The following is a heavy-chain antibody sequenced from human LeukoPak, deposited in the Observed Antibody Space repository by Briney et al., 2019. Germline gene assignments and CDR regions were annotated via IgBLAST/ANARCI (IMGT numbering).Heavy chain of an antibody. CDR1: GYIFTDYY. CDR2: INPNSGGT. J-gene: IGHJ5*02. CDR3: ARVRIRQNLNWFDP. V-gene: IGHV1-2*06. Sequence: ASVKVSCKASGYIFTDYYMHWVRQAPGQGLEWMGRINPNSGGTNYAQKFQGGVTMTRDTSISTAYMELSRLRSDDTAVYYCARVRIRQNLNWFDPWGQGTLVTVSS. D-gene: IGHD1-14*01.